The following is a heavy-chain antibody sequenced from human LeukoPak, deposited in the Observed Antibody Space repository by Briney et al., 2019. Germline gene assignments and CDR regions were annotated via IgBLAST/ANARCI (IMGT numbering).Heavy chain of an antibody. CDR2: LHRGGST. D-gene: IGHD3-10*01. V-gene: IGHV3-53*01. CDR1: GFTVSSNY. Sequence: GGSLRLSCAASGFTVSSNYMSWVRQAPGMGLEWVSSLHRGGSTYYADSVRGRFTISRDNSKSTLYLQMNILRAEDTAVYYCARGNYGSGSYYVGDAFDIWGQGTMVTVSS. CDR3: ARGNYGSGSYYVGDAFDI. J-gene: IGHJ3*02.